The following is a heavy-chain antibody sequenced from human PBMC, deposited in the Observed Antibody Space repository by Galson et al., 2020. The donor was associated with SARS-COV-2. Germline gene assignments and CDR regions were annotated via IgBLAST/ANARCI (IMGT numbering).Heavy chain of an antibody. CDR3: AKTLVGNGGYMDV. CDR1: GFIFSVYA. D-gene: IGHD2-2*01. J-gene: IGHJ6*03. V-gene: IGHV3-23*01. Sequence: GGSLRLSCGGSGFIFSVYAMNWVSQAPGKGLEWVATIDSTGGFIYYQDSVQGRFTISRDNSKDTVFLQMNSLRAEDTAVYHCAKTLVGNGGYMDVWGKGTTVTVSS. CDR2: IDSTGGFI.